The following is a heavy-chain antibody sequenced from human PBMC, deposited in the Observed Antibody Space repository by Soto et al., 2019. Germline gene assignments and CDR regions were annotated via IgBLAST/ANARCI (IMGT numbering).Heavy chain of an antibody. CDR3: AITPGIEVAGPAY. CDR1: VVSIGGSVYH. J-gene: IGHJ4*02. D-gene: IGHD6-19*01. Sequence: SETLSLTCTFSVVSIGGSVYHCGWIRQPPWNGLEWIGSIHYSGRVYYNESLLGRVTILVDTSTNRFSLSLDSVTAADTAVYYCAITPGIEVAGPAYGGQGTLVPVYS. V-gene: IGHV4-39*02. CDR2: IHYSGRV.